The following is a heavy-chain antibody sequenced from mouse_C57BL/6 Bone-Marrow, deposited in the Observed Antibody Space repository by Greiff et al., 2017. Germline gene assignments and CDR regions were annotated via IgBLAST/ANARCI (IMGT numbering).Heavy chain of an antibody. J-gene: IGHJ4*01. Sequence: QVQLKESGAELARPGASVKLSCKASGYTFTSYGISWVKQRTGQGLEWIGEIYPGSGNTYYNEKFKGKATLTADKSSSTAYMELRSLTSEDSAVYFCARGRGLRPYYYAMDYWGQGTSVTVSS. CDR1: GYTFTSYG. CDR3: ARGRGLRPYYYAMDY. D-gene: IGHD2-4*01. V-gene: IGHV1-81*01. CDR2: IYPGSGNT.